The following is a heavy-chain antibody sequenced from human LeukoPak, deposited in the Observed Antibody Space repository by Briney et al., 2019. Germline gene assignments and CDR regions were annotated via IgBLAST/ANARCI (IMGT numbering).Heavy chain of an antibody. CDR3: ARGQHGVAAAPFDY. D-gene: IGHD6-13*01. CDR1: GGSISSYY. J-gene: IGHJ4*02. Sequence: SETLSLTCTVSGGSISSYYWSWIRQPPGKGLEWIGYIYYSGSTNYNPSLKSRVTMSVDTSKNQFSLKLSSVTAADTAVYYCARGQHGVAAAPFDYWGQGTLVTVSS. V-gene: IGHV4-59*01. CDR2: IYYSGST.